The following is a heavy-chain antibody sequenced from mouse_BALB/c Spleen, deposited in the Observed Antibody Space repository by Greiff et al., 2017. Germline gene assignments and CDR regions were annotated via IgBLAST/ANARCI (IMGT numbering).Heavy chain of an antibody. CDR3: VYGSSFY. D-gene: IGHD1-1*01. V-gene: IGHV5-12-1*01. CDR1: GFAFSSYD. J-gene: IGHJ2*01. CDR2: ISSGGGST. Sequence: EVMLVESGGGLVQPGGSLKLSCAASGFAFSSYDMSWVRQTPEKRLEWVAYISSGGGSTYYPDTVKGRFTISRDNAKNTLYLQMSSLKSEDTAMYYCVYGSSFYWGQGTTLTVSS.